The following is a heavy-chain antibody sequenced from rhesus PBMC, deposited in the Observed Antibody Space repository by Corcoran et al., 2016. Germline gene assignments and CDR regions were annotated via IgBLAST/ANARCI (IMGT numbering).Heavy chain of an antibody. V-gene: IGHV4-106*01. D-gene: IGHD2-39*01. Sequence: QVQLQESGPGLVKPSETLSLTCAVSGASIRYNYYWTLVRQPPGKGLEWIVYIQGGGGGTIYNPSLKTRVTISMDTSKNQISLIVSPVTAADTAVYYCAGTLRIDFWGQGVLVTVSS. CDR1: GASIRYNYY. CDR2: IQGGGGGT. J-gene: IGHJ4*01. CDR3: AGTLRIDF.